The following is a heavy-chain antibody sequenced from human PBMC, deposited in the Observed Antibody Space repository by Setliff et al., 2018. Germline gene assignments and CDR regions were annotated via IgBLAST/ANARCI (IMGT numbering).Heavy chain of an antibody. J-gene: IGHJ4*02. D-gene: IGHD5-12*01. V-gene: IGHV1-18*01. CDR2: ISPYNEKT. CDR3: VRGPGPSVVVAMPFDR. Sequence: ASVKVSCKTSGYNFITFGISWVRQAPGQGLEWMGWISPYNEKTNYAEKFQGGVTMTTDTSTTTVYMEVASLRSDDTAVYYCVRGPGPSVVVAMPFDRWGQGTLVTVS. CDR1: GYNFITFG.